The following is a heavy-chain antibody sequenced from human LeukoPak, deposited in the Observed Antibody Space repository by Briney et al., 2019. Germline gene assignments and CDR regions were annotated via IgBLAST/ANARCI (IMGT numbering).Heavy chain of an antibody. CDR1: GYTFTSYD. D-gene: IGHD3-22*01. CDR3: ANHYYDSSGYYFDY. J-gene: IGHJ4*02. V-gene: IGHV1-8*01. CDR2: MNPNSGNT. Sequence: ASVKVSCKASGYTFTSYDINWVRQATGQGLEWMGWMNPNSGNTGYAQKFQRRVTMTRNTSISTAYMELSSLRSEDTAVYYCANHYYDSSGYYFDYWGQGTLVTVSS.